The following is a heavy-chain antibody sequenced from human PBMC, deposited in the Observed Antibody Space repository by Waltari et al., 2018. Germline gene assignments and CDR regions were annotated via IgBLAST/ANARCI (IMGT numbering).Heavy chain of an antibody. CDR1: GFTFSSYS. CDR3: ARDRGLYCTGGSCYSEAGLFDY. Sequence: EVQLVESGGGLVKPGGSLRLSCAASGFTFSSYSMNWVRQAPGKGLEWVASIRSSSSYISYADSVKRRFTISRDNAKNSLYLQMNSLRAEDTAVYYCARDRGLYCTGGSCYSEAGLFDYWGQGTLVTVSS. D-gene: IGHD2-15*01. V-gene: IGHV3-21*01. J-gene: IGHJ4*02. CDR2: IRSSSSYI.